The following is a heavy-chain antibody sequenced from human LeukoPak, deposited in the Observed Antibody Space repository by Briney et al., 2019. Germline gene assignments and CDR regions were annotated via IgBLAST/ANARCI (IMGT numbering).Heavy chain of an antibody. Sequence: PSQILSLTCAISGDSVSSTSASWNWIRQSPSRGLEWLGRTYHRTKWYDDYAISVKSRMTINADTSKNQFSLQLNSVTPEDTAVYYCAKGGSGMTVSLFAYWGQGILVTVSS. D-gene: IGHD5/OR15-5a*01. CDR2: TYHRTKWYD. V-gene: IGHV6-1*01. CDR3: AKGGSGMTVSLFAY. J-gene: IGHJ4*02. CDR1: GDSVSSTSAS.